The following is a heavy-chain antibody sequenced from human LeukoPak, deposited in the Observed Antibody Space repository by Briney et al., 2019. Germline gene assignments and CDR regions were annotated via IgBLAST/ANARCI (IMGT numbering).Heavy chain of an antibody. CDR2: ISSSSSYI. V-gene: IGHV3-21*01. CDR3: ARDSDSYYYYMDV. Sequence: GGSLRLSCAASGFTFSSYSMNWVRQAPGKGLEWVSSISSSSSYIYYADSVKGRFTISRDNAKNSLYLQMNSLRAEDTAVYYCARDSDSYYYYMDVWGEGTTVTVSS. J-gene: IGHJ6*03. CDR1: GFTFSSYS.